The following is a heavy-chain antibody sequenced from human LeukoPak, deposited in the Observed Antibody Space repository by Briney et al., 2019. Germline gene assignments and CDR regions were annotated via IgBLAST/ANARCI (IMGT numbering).Heavy chain of an antibody. V-gene: IGHV1-2*01. J-gene: IGHJ4*02. CDR3: AREPTSRDGYNFSFDY. CDR1: GYTFTGYY. D-gene: IGHD5-24*01. Sequence: EASVKVSCKASGYTFTGYYMHWVRQAPGQGLEWMGRINPNSGGTNYAQKFQGRVTITRDTSISTAYMELSRLRSDDTVVYYCAREPTSRDGYNFSFDYWGQGTLVTVSS. CDR2: INPNSGGT.